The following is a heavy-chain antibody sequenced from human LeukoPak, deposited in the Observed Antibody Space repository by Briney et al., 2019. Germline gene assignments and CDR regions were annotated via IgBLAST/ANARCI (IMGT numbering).Heavy chain of an antibody. J-gene: IGHJ4*02. CDR1: GFTFSGYA. CDR2: ISSTGGTI. V-gene: IGHV3-48*03. D-gene: IGHD4-17*01. CDR3: AKSDPYGDSLVEI. Sequence: GGSLRLSCAASGFTFSGYAMNWVRQAPGKGLEWLSHISSTGGTIYYADSVKGRLTVSRDNAKNSLYLQMNSLRAEDTAVYYCAKSDPYGDSLVEIWGQGALVTVSS.